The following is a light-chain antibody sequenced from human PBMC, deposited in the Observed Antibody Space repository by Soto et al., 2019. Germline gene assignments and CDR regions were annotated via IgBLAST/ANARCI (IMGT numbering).Light chain of an antibody. CDR3: SLYTNTITPWV. J-gene: IGLJ3*02. Sequence: QSALTQPASVSGSPGQSITISCTGANSDVDDYTYVSWYQQHPGKAPKLLIYEVTNRPSGVSNRFSGSKSGTTASLIISGLQAEDEADYYCSLYTNTITPWVFGGGTKLTVL. CDR1: NSDVDDYTY. CDR2: EVT. V-gene: IGLV2-14*01.